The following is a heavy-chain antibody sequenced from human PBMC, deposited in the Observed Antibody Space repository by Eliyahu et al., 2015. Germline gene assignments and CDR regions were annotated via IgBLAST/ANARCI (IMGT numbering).Heavy chain of an antibody. CDR1: GXTXSXXA. Sequence: EVQLLESGGXLVQPGGSLRXSCXASGXTXSXXAMSWVRQAPGKGLGWVSAISGSGGSTYYADSVKGRFTISRDNSKNTLYLQMNSLRAEDTAVYYCAKGLRPGIVGATVFDYWGQGTLVTVSS. J-gene: IGHJ4*02. D-gene: IGHD1-26*01. CDR2: ISGSGGST. CDR3: AKGLRPGIVGATVFDY. V-gene: IGHV3-23*01.